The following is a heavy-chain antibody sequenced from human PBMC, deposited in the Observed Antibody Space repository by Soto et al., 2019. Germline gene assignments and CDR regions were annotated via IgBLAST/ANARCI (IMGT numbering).Heavy chain of an antibody. J-gene: IGHJ6*02. Sequence: ASVTVSCKASGYTLTGYYMHWVRQAPGQGLEWMGWINPNSGGTNYAQKFQGRVTMTRDTSISTAYMELSRLRSDDTAVYYCARDRFESSSRLYYYYYYGMDVWGQGTTVTV. CDR3: ARDRFESSSRLYYYYYYGMDV. CDR1: GYTLTGYY. D-gene: IGHD6-6*01. V-gene: IGHV1-2*02. CDR2: INPNSGGT.